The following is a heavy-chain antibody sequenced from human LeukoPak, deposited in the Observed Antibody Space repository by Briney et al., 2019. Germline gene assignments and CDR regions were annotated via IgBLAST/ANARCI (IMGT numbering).Heavy chain of an antibody. CDR3: AKLPREYCSSTSCPNWFDT. Sequence: PGGSLRLSCAASGFTVSSNYMSWVRQAPGKGLEWVSVIYGGGSTYYADSVKGRFTISRDNSKNTLYLQMNSLRAEDTAVYYCAKLPREYCSSTSCPNWFDTWGQGTLVTVSS. CDR2: IYGGGST. CDR1: GFTVSSNY. J-gene: IGHJ5*02. V-gene: IGHV3-66*04. D-gene: IGHD2-2*01.